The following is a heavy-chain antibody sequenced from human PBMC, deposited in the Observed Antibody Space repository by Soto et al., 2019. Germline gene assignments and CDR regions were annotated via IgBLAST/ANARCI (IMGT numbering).Heavy chain of an antibody. Sequence: SETLSLTCTVSGGSISSYYWSWIRQPPGKGLEWIGYIYYSGSTNYNPSLKSRVTISVDTSKNQFSLKLSSVTAADTAVYYCARAGSMTTVETRSPFDFCGRRTLVTGSS. CDR3: ARAGSMTTVETRSPFDF. CDR1: GGSISSYY. J-gene: IGHJ2*01. D-gene: IGHD4-17*01. V-gene: IGHV4-59*01. CDR2: IYYSGST.